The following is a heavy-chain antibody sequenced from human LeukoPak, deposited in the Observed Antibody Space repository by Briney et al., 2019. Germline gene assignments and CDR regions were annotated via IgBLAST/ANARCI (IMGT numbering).Heavy chain of an antibody. J-gene: IGHJ4*02. D-gene: IGHD1-1*01. V-gene: IGHV1-18*01. CDR2: ISGYQGST. CDR3: ARSDRGTIAARPFNY. CDR1: GYTFTNYG. Sequence: ASVKVSCKASGYTFTNYGITWVRQAPGQGLEWMGWISGYQGSTKYAQNFQGRVTMTIDTSTSTAYMDLRSLRSDDTAIYFCARSDRGTIAARPFNYWGQGTLVAVSS.